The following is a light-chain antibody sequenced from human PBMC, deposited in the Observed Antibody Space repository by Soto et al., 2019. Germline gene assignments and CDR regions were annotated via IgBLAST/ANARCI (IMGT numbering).Light chain of an antibody. CDR3: GGWDDSLSGPV. CDR1: SSDVGGSGL. CDR2: EGF. J-gene: IGLJ2*01. Sequence: QSALTQPASVSGSPAQSITISCTGSSSDVGGSGLVSWYQFHPGKAPKLLIFEGFKRPSGVPARFSGSKSGTSASLAISGLRSEDEADYYCGGWDDSLSGPVFGGGTKVTVL. V-gene: IGLV2-14*02.